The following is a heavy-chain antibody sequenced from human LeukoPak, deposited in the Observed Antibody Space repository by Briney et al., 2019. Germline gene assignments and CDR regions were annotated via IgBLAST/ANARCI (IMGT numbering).Heavy chain of an antibody. V-gene: IGHV4-34*01. CDR3: ARGLVGFLGTPPRTLDY. D-gene: IGHD3-3*01. J-gene: IGHJ4*02. CDR1: GGSFSGYY. Sequence: PSETLSLTCAVYGGSFSGYYWSWIRQPPGKGLEWIGEINHSGSTNYNPSLKSRVTTSVDTSENQFSLKLSSVTAADTAVYYCARGLVGFLGTPPRTLDYWGQGTLVTVSS. CDR2: INHSGST.